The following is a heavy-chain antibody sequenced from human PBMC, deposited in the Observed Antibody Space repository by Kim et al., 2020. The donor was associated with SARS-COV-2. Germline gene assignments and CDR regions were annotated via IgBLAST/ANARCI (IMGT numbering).Heavy chain of an antibody. CDR2: IYSGGST. CDR1: GFTVSSNY. D-gene: IGHD5-12*01. Sequence: GGSLRLSCAASGFTVSSNYMSWVRQAPGKGLEWVSVIYSGGSTYYADSVKGRFTISRHNSKNTLYLQMNSLRAEDTAVYYCARGPGYSGYEDFDYWGQGTLVTVSS. CDR3: ARGPGYSGYEDFDY. V-gene: IGHV3-53*04. J-gene: IGHJ4*02.